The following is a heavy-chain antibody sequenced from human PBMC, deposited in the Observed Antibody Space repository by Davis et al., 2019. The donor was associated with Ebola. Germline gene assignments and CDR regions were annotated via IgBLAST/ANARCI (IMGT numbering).Heavy chain of an antibody. CDR2: ISAYNGNT. J-gene: IGHJ6*02. CDR1: GYTFTSYG. Sequence: ASVKVSCKASGYTFTSYGISWVRQAPGQGLEWMGWISAYNGNTNYAQKLQGRVTMTTDTSTSTAYMELRSLRSDDTAVYYCARSPSSSWYYYGMDVWGQGTTVTVSS. CDR3: ARSPSSSWYYYGMDV. V-gene: IGHV1-18*01. D-gene: IGHD6-13*01.